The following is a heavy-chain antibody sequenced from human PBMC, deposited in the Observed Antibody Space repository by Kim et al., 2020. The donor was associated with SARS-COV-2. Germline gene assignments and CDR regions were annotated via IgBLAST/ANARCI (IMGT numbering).Heavy chain of an antibody. Sequence: KSRVTISVDTSKNQFSLRLSSVTAADTAVYYCAREKVYCSGGSGYPAVDYWGQGTLVTVSS. CDR3: AREKVYCSGGSGYPAVDY. V-gene: IGHV4-30-2*05. D-gene: IGHD2-15*01. J-gene: IGHJ4*02.